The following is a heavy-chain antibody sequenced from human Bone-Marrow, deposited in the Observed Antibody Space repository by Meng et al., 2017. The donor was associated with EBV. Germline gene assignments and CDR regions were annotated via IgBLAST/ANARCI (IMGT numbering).Heavy chain of an antibody. V-gene: IGHV3-74*01. J-gene: IGHJ4*02. CDR3: SRDLAGPYDD. CDR1: GLTFSRYW. CDR2: INENGGIT. Sequence: EVQLAESEGALVQPGGSLRLSCAVSGLTFSRYWMHWVRQAPGKGLVWISRINENGGITTYADSVRGRFTISRDNTKNTLYLQINNVRVEDTAVYFCSRDLAGPYDDWGQGTLVTVSS.